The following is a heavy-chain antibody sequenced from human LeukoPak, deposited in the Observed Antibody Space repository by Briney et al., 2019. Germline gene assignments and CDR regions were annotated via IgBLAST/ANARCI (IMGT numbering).Heavy chain of an antibody. CDR2: IWYDGSNK. V-gene: IGHV3-33*06. Sequence: TGGSLRLSCAASGFTFNNYGMHWVRQAPGKGLEWVAVIWYDGSNKYYADSVKGRFTISRDNSKNTLYLQMNSLRAEDTAVYYCAKAARLVAATSYFDYWGQGTLVTVSS. J-gene: IGHJ4*02. CDR1: GFTFNNYG. D-gene: IGHD2-15*01. CDR3: AKAARLVAATSYFDY.